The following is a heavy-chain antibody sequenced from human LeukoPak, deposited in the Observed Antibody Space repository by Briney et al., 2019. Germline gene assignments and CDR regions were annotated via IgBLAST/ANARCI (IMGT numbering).Heavy chain of an antibody. D-gene: IGHD2-15*01. Sequence: SETLSLTCTVSGGSISPFYWSWIRQPPGKGLEWIAYIYYSGDTRYNPSLQSRVAISVDTSNNQVSLKLSSVTAADTAVYYCARHGYRSGGSCYWDYWGQGTLVTVSS. V-gene: IGHV4-59*08. CDR3: ARHGYRSGGSCYWDY. CDR2: IYYSGDT. J-gene: IGHJ4*02. CDR1: GGSISPFY.